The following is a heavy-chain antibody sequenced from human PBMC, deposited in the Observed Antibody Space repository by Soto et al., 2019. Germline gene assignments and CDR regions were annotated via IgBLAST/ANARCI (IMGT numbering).Heavy chain of an antibody. V-gene: IGHV3-53*01. Sequence: GGSLILSCAASGFSVSSNYMSWVRQSPGKGLEWVSVFYTDGSRYYADSVKGRFTMSRDTSKNTLNLQMNSLRAEDTAVYYCTREDYYGSKMHGMDVWGQGTTVTVSS. CDR3: TREDYYGSKMHGMDV. D-gene: IGHD3-22*01. CDR1: GFSVSSNY. J-gene: IGHJ6*02. CDR2: FYTDGSR.